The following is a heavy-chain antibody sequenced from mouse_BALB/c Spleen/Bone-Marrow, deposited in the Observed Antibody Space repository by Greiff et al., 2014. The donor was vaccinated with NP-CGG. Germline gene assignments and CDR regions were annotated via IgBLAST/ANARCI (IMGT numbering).Heavy chain of an antibody. D-gene: IGHD3-3*01. CDR1: GYAFTNYL. J-gene: IGHJ1*01. Sequence: VQLQQSGAELVRPGTSVKVSCKASGYAFTNYLIEWLKQRPGQGLELTGVINPGSGSTNYNEKFKGKATLTADKSSSTAYMQLSSLTSDDSAVYFCARGPTWYFDVWGAGTTVTVSS. CDR3: ARGPTWYFDV. CDR2: INPGSGST. V-gene: IGHV1-54*03.